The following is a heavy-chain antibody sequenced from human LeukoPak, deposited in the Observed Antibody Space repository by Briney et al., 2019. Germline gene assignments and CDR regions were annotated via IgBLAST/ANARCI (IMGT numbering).Heavy chain of an antibody. CDR1: GFTFSGSA. V-gene: IGHV3-73*01. J-gene: IGHJ4*02. D-gene: IGHD5-18*01. Sequence: GGSLRLSCAASGFTFSGSAIHWVRQASGKGLEWFGRIRSKANSYATAYAASVQGRFTISRDDSKNTAYLQMNSLKTEDTAVYYCTRQGGYSYGYPFDYWGQGTPVTVSS. CDR3: TRQGGYSYGYPFDY. CDR2: IRSKANSYAT.